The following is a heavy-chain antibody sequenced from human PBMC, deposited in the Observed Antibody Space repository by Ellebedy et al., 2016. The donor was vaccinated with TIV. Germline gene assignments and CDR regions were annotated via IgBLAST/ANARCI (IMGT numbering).Heavy chain of an antibody. CDR3: TSHLSSGWSTFQH. CDR2: IRSKAYGGTT. J-gene: IGHJ1*01. CDR1: GFTFGDYA. V-gene: IGHV3-49*03. Sequence: GESLKISCTASGFTFGDYAMRWFRQAPGKGLEWVGFIRSKAYGGTTEYAVSVKGRFTISRDDSKSITYLQMSSLKTEDTAVYYCTSHLSSGWSTFQHWGQGTLVTVSS. D-gene: IGHD6-19*01.